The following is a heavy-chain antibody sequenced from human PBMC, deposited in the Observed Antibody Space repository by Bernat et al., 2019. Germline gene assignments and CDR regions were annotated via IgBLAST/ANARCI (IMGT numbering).Heavy chain of an antibody. V-gene: IGHV4-34*01. CDR1: GGSFSGYY. CDR2: INHSGST. D-gene: IGHD2-15*01. CDR3: AREGYCSGGSCYSWHNWFDP. Sequence: QVQLQQWGAGLLKPSETLSLTCAVSGGSFSGYYWSWIRQPPGKGLEWIGEINHSGSTNYNPSLKSRVTISVDTSKNQFSLKLSSVTDADTAVYYCAREGYCSGGSCYSWHNWFDPGGQGTLVTVSS. J-gene: IGHJ5*02.